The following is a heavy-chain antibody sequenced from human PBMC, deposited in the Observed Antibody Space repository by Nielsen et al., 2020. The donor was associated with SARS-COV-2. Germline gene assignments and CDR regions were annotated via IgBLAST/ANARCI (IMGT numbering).Heavy chain of an antibody. CDR3: ARDSFWYGYSRDEVDY. D-gene: IGHD3-3*01. CDR1: GFTFSSYW. Sequence: GGSLRLSCAASGFTFSSYWMSWVRQAPGKGLEWVANIKQDGSEKYYVDSVKGRFTISRDNAKNSLYLQMNRLGAEDTAVYSCARDSFWYGYSRDEVDYWGQGTLVTVSS. J-gene: IGHJ4*02. V-gene: IGHV3-7*01. CDR2: IKQDGSEK.